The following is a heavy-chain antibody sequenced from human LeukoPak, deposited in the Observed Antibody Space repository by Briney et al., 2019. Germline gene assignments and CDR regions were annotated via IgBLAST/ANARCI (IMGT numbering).Heavy chain of an antibody. Sequence: GGSLRLSCAASGFTVSSNYMSWVRQALGKGLEWVSVIYSGGSTYYADSVKGRFTISRDNSKNTLYLQMNSLRAEDTAVYYCARSPGRGWYSYYFDYWGQGTLVTVSS. J-gene: IGHJ4*02. CDR2: IYSGGST. CDR3: ARSPGRGWYSYYFDY. CDR1: GFTVSSNY. V-gene: IGHV3-53*01. D-gene: IGHD6-19*01.